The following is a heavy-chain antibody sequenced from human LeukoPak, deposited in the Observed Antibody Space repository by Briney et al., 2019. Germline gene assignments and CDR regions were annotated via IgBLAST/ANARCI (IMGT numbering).Heavy chain of an antibody. Sequence: ASVKVSCKVSGYTLTELSMHWVRQAPGKGLEWMGGFDPKDGETIYAQKFQGRVTMTEDTSTDTAYMELSSLRSEDTAVYYCATASPGNIAAAGTFDYWGQGTLVTVSS. V-gene: IGHV1-24*01. CDR2: FDPKDGET. D-gene: IGHD6-13*01. J-gene: IGHJ4*02. CDR3: ATASPGNIAAAGTFDY. CDR1: GYTLTELS.